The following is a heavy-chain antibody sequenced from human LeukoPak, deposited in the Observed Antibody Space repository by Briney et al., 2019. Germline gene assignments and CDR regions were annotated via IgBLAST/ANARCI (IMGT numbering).Heavy chain of an antibody. D-gene: IGHD6-13*01. Sequence: PSETLSLTCAVSGYSISSGYYWGWIRQPPGKGLEWIGSIYHSGSTYYNPSLKSRVTISVDTSKNQFSLKLSSVTAADTAVYYCARADGAAAGLRPPLDYWGQGTLVTVSS. CDR1: GYSISSGYY. CDR3: ARADGAAAGLRPPLDY. J-gene: IGHJ4*02. V-gene: IGHV4-38-2*01. CDR2: IYHSGST.